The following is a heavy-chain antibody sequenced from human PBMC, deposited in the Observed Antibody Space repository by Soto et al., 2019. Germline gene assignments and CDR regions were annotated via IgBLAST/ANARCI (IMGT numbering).Heavy chain of an antibody. J-gene: IGHJ4*02. CDR3: ARDHPHSYGVYYFDY. D-gene: IGHD5-18*01. V-gene: IGHV4-61*08. Sequence: SETLSLTCTVSGGSISSGDYYWSWIRQPPGKGLEWIGYIYYSGSTNYNPSLKSRVTISVDTSKNQFSLKLSSVTAADTAVYYCARDHPHSYGVYYFDYWGQGTQVTVSS. CDR1: GGSISSGDYY. CDR2: IYYSGST.